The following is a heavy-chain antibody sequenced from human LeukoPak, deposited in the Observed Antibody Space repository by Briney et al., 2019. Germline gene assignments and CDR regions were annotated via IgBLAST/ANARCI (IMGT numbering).Heavy chain of an antibody. J-gene: IGHJ4*02. CDR3: ARPSGASYDRSGYYYVRYFDY. Sequence: GESLKISSKGSGYSFTSYWIGWVRQMPGKGLEWMRIISPDDSDTRYSPSFQGQVTISADKSISTAYLQWSSLKASDTAMYYCARPSGASYDRSGYYYVRYFDYWGQGTLVTVSS. V-gene: IGHV5-51*01. D-gene: IGHD3-22*01. CDR2: ISPDDSDT. CDR1: GYSFTSYW.